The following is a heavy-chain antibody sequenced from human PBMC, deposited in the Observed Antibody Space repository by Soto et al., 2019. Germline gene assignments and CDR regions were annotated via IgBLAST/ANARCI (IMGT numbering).Heavy chain of an antibody. CDR3: ARDLYGDLPSDY. Sequence: QVQLVESGGGVVQPGRSLRLSCAASGFTFSSYAMHWVRQAPGKGLEWVAVISYDGSNKYYADSVKGRFTISRDNSKNTLYLRMNSLRAEDTAVYYCARDLYGDLPSDYWGQGTLVTVSS. CDR2: ISYDGSNK. J-gene: IGHJ4*02. D-gene: IGHD4-17*01. V-gene: IGHV3-30-3*01. CDR1: GFTFSSYA.